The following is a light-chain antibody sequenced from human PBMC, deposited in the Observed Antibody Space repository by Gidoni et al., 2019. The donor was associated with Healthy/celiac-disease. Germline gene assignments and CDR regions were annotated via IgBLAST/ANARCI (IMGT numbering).Light chain of an antibody. CDR1: QSVSSSY. J-gene: IGKJ1*01. V-gene: IGKV3-20*01. CDR2: GAS. CDR3: QQYGSSPRT. Sequence: EIVLTQSPGTLSLSPGERATLSCRASQSVSSSYLAWYQQKPGQAPRLPIYGASSRATGIPDRVSGSGSGTDFTLNISRLEPEDFAVYYCQQYGSSPRTFGQGTKVEIK.